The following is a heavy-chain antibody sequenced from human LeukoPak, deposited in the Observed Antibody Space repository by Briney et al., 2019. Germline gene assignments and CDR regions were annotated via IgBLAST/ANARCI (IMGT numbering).Heavy chain of an antibody. V-gene: IGHV4-59*01. CDR2: IYYSGST. Sequence: SETLSLTCTVSGGSISTYYWSWIRQPPGKGLEWIGYIYYSGSTYYNPSLKSRVTISVDTSKNQFSLKLSSVTAADTAVYYCARSRYSYDDFDYWGQGTLVTVSS. D-gene: IGHD5-18*01. CDR3: ARSRYSYDDFDY. J-gene: IGHJ4*02. CDR1: GGSISTYY.